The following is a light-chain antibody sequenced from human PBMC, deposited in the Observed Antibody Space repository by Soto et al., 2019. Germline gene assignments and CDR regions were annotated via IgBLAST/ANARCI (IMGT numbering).Light chain of an antibody. J-gene: IGKJ4*01. CDR2: LGS. CDR3: MQALQTPKLT. CDR1: QSLLHSNGYNY. Sequence: DIVMTQSPLSLPVTPGEPASISCRSSQSLLHSNGYNYLDWYLQKPGQSPQLLIYLGSNRASGVPDRLSGSGSGTDFTLKISRVEAEEVGVYYCMQALQTPKLTFGGGTKVEIK. V-gene: IGKV2-28*01.